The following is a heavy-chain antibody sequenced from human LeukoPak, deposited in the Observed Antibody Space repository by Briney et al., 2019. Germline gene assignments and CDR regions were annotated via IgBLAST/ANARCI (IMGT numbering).Heavy chain of an antibody. CDR3: AREQQLALFDY. J-gene: IGHJ4*02. Sequence: SETLSLTCTVSGGSISRYYWSWIRQPPGKGLEWIGYIYYSGGTNYNPSLKSRVTISVDTSKNQFSLKLSSVTAADTAVYYCAREQQLALFDYWGQGILVTVSS. V-gene: IGHV4-59*01. CDR2: IYYSGGT. D-gene: IGHD6-13*01. CDR1: GGSISRYY.